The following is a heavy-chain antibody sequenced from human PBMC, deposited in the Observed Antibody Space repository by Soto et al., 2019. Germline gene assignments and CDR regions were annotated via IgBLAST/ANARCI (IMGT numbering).Heavy chain of an antibody. J-gene: IGHJ4*02. V-gene: IGHV1-2*02. Sequence: ASVKVSCKASGYTFTGHYMHWVRQAPGQGLEWMGWINPNSGGTNYAQKFQGRVTMTRDTSISTAYMELSRLRSDDTAVYYCARDKGYCTNGVCYTLDYWGQGTLVTVSS. CDR1: GYTFTGHY. D-gene: IGHD2-8*01. CDR3: ARDKGYCTNGVCYTLDY. CDR2: INPNSGGT.